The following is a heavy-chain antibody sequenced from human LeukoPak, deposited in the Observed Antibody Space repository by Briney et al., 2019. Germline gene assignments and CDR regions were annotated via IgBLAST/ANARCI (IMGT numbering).Heavy chain of an antibody. J-gene: IGHJ4*02. CDR3: ASQLRLVDY. V-gene: IGHV4-39*07. Sequence: SETLSLTCTVSGGSIGSSSYYWGWIRQPPGRGLEWIGSIYFSGSTYYRPSLKSRVTISVDTSKNQFSLKLSSVTAADTAVYYCASQLRLVDYWGQGTLVTVSS. CDR1: GGSIGSSSYY. D-gene: IGHD5-24*01. CDR2: IYFSGST.